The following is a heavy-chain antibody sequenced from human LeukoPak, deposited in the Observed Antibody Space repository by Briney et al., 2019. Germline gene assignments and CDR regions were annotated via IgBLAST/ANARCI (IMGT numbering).Heavy chain of an antibody. V-gene: IGHV3-7*01. J-gene: IGHJ2*01. Sequence: GGSLRLSCAASGFTFSSEWMIWGRQAAGKGLEWVANIKPDEGEKYYVDSVKGRFTVSRDNAKNSLYLQMNNVRAEDTAVYYCVRYYTRQSWYFDLWGRGTLVTVSS. D-gene: IGHD3-10*01. CDR3: VRYYTRQSWYFDL. CDR1: GFTFSSEW. CDR2: IKPDEGEK.